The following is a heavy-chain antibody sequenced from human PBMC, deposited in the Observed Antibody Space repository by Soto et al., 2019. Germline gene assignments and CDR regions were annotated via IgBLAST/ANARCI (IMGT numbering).Heavy chain of an antibody. Sequence: PSETLSLTCTVSGGPISSGGYYWSWIRQHPGKGLERIEYIYYSGSTYYNPSLKSRVTISVDTSKNQFSLKLSSVTAADTAVYYCARGIAAADGNWFDPWGQGTLVTVSS. CDR3: ARGIAAADGNWFDP. D-gene: IGHD6-13*01. V-gene: IGHV4-31*03. CDR2: IYYSGST. CDR1: GGPISSGGYY. J-gene: IGHJ5*02.